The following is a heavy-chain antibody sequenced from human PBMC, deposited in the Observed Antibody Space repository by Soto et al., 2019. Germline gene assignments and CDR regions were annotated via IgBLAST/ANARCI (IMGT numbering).Heavy chain of an antibody. J-gene: IGHJ6*03. V-gene: IGHV1-18*01. CDR3: AREIQARKLMVRGVYYYYYMDV. D-gene: IGHD3-10*01. CDR1: GYTFTSYG. Sequence: ASVKVSCKASGYTFTSYGISWVRQAPGQGLEWMGWISAYNGNTNYAQKLQGRVTMTTDTSTSTAYMELRSLRSDDTAVYYCAREIQARKLMVRGVYYYYYMDVWGKGTTVTVSS. CDR2: ISAYNGNT.